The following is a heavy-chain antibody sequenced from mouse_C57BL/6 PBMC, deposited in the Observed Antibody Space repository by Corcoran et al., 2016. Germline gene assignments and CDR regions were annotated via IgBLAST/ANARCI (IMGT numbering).Heavy chain of an antibody. CDR2: INTYSGVP. V-gene: IGHV9-3*01. CDR1: GYTFTTYG. CDR3: ARLDTTVVVDYCDY. D-gene: IGHD1-1*02. J-gene: IGHJ2*01. Sequence: QIQLVQSGPELKKPGETVKISCKASGYTFTTYGMSWVKQAPGKGLKWMGWINTYSGVPTYADDFKGRFAFSLETSASTAYLQINNLKNEDTATYFCARLDTTVVVDYCDYWGQGTTLTVSS.